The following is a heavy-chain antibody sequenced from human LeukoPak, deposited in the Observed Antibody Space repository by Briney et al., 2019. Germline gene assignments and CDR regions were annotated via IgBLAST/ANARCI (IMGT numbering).Heavy chain of an antibody. V-gene: IGHV1-69*13. CDR3: ARPFGVVIPYYYYYYGMDV. Sequence: SVKVSCKASGGTFSSYAISWVRQAPGQGLEWMGGIIPIFGTANYAQKFQGRVTITADESTSTAYMELSSLRSEDTAVYYCARPFGVVIPYYYYYYGMDVWGQGTTVTVSS. CDR1: GGTFSSYA. J-gene: IGHJ6*02. CDR2: IIPIFGTA. D-gene: IGHD3-3*01.